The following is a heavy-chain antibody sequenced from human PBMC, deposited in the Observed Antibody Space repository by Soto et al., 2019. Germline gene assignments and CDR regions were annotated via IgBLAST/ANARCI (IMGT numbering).Heavy chain of an antibody. CDR1: GFTFSSYV. V-gene: IGHV3-23*01. Sequence: GGSLRLSCAASGFTFSSYVMSWVRQAPGKGLEWGSANSDSGGTTYYADSVKGRFTISRDNSKNTLYLQMNSLRAEDTAVYYCAKDSYGNFFDYWGQGTLVTVSS. CDR3: AKDSYGNFFDY. J-gene: IGHJ4*02. D-gene: IGHD5-18*01. CDR2: NSDSGGTT.